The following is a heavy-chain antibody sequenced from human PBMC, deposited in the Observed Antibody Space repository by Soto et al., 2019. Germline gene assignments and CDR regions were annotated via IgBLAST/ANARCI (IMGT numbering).Heavy chain of an antibody. CDR1: GGSFSDYY. J-gene: IGHJ4*02. CDR2: INHSGST. CDR3: ASGRRAFNSSWFDY. D-gene: IGHD6-13*01. Sequence: LSLTCAVYGGSFSDYYWSWIRQPPGKGLEWIGEINHSGSTNYNPSLKSRVTISVDTSKNQFSLKLSFVTAADTAVYYCASGRRAFNSSWFDYWGQGTLVTVSS. V-gene: IGHV4-34*01.